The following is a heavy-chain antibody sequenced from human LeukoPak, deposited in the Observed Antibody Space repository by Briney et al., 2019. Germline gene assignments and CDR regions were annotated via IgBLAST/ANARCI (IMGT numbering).Heavy chain of an antibody. CDR3: ARENDYGDYLDY. Sequence: GGSLRLFCAASGFTFDDYAMHWVRQAPGKGLEWVSGISWNSGSIGYADSVKGRFTISRDNAKNSLYLQMNSLRAEDMALYYCARENDYGDYLDYWGQGTLVTVSS. J-gene: IGHJ4*02. CDR2: ISWNSGSI. CDR1: GFTFDDYA. V-gene: IGHV3-9*03. D-gene: IGHD4-17*01.